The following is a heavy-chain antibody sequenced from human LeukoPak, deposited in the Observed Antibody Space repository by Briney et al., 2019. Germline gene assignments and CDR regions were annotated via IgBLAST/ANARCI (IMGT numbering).Heavy chain of an antibody. CDR3: ARDPMGYCSSTSCYPSAFDI. CDR2: INTNTGNP. D-gene: IGHD2-2*01. CDR1: GYTFTSYH. J-gene: IGHJ3*02. V-gene: IGHV7-4-1*02. Sequence: ASVKVSCKASGYTFTSYHMHWVRQAPGQGLEWMGWINTNTGNPTYAQDFTGRFVFSLDTSVSTAYLQISSLKADDTAVYYCARDPMGYCSSTSCYPSAFDIWGQGTMVTVSS.